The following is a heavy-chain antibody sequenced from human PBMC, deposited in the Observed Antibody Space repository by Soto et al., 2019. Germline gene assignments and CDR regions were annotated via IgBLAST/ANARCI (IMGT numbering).Heavy chain of an antibody. CDR3: ARSQGSSTSLEIYYYYYYGMDV. Sequence: QVQLVQSGAEVKKPGSSVKVSCKASGGTFSSYAISWVRQAPGQGLEWMGGIIPISGTANYAQKFQGRVTITADESTSTAYMELRSLRYEDTAVYYCARSQGSSTSLEIYYYYYYGMDVWGQVTTVTVSS. J-gene: IGHJ6*02. D-gene: IGHD2-2*01. CDR1: GGTFSSYA. CDR2: IIPISGTA. V-gene: IGHV1-69*01.